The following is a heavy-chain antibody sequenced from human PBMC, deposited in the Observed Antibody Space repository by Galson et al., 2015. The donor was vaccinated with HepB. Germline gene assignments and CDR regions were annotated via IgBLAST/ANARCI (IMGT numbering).Heavy chain of an antibody. CDR3: ARDPTVTTPGYYYFYMDV. V-gene: IGHV3-30*03. J-gene: IGHJ6*03. D-gene: IGHD4-11*01. CDR1: GFTFSNYG. CDR2: ISYDQKNK. Sequence: LRLSCAASGFTFSNYGMHWVRQAPGKGLEWVAVISYDQKNKYYADSLKGRFTISRDNSKNTLYLRMNSLRAEDTAVYYCARDPTVTTPGYYYFYMDVWGKGATVTVSS.